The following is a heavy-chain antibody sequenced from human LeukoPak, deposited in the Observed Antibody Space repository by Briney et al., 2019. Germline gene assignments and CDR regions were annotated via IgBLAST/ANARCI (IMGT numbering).Heavy chain of an antibody. CDR3: ARGSSDRYCSSTSCYVRRTNWFDP. V-gene: IGHV4-59*12. CDR1: GGSISSYY. J-gene: IGHJ5*02. CDR2: IYYSGST. Sequence: SETLSLTCTVSGGSISSYYWSWIRQPPGKGLEWIGYIYYSGSTNYNPSLKSRVTISVDTSKNQFSLKLSSVTAADTAVYYCARGSSDRYCSSTSCYVRRTNWFDPWGQGTLVTVSS. D-gene: IGHD2-2*01.